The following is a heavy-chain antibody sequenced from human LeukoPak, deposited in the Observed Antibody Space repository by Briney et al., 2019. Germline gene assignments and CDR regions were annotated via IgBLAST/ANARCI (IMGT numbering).Heavy chain of an antibody. J-gene: IGHJ3*02. V-gene: IGHV4-4*02. CDR3: ARTIELPAHDAFDI. D-gene: IGHD3-9*01. CDR2: IYHSGST. CDR1: GGSISSSNW. Sequence: PSETLSLTCAVSGGSISSSNWWSWVRQPPGKGLAWIGEIYHSGSTNYNPSLKSRVTISVDKSKNQFSLKLSSVTAADTAVYYCARTIELPAHDAFDIWGQGTMVTVSS.